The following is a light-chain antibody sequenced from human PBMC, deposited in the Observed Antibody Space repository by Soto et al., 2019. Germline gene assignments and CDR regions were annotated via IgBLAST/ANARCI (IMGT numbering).Light chain of an antibody. CDR3: QQYNNWPGT. CDR2: DAS. V-gene: IGKV3-15*01. CDR1: QSVSSK. Sequence: EIVMTQSPATLSVSPGERATLSCRASQSVSSKLAWYQQKRGQAPRLLIYDASTRATGIPARISGSGSGTEFTLTISSLQSEDFAVYYCQQYNNWPGTFGQGTKVEIK. J-gene: IGKJ1*01.